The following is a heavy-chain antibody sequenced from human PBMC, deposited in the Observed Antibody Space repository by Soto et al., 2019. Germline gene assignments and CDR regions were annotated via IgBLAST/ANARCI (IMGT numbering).Heavy chain of an antibody. CDR3: ARAEGYCISTSCYLAFDI. D-gene: IGHD2-2*01. CDR2: INSDGSST. Sequence: GGSMRLSCAASGFTFSSYWMHWVRKDPGKGLVWVSRINSDGSSTSYADSVKGRFTISRDNAKNTLYLQMNSLRAEDTAVYYCARAEGYCISTSCYLAFDIWGQGTMVTVSS. V-gene: IGHV3-74*01. CDR1: GFTFSSYW. J-gene: IGHJ3*02.